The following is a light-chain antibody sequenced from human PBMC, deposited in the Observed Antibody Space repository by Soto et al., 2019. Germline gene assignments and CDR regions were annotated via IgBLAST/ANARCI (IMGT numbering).Light chain of an antibody. CDR1: SSDVGSYNL. CDR2: EGS. Sequence: LTQPASVSGSPGQSITISCTGTSSDVGSYNLVSWYQQHPGKAPKFMIYEGSKRPSGVSNRFSGSKSGNTASLTISGLQAEDEADYYCCSYAGSSPYVFGTGTKVTVL. CDR3: CSYAGSSPYV. J-gene: IGLJ1*01. V-gene: IGLV2-23*01.